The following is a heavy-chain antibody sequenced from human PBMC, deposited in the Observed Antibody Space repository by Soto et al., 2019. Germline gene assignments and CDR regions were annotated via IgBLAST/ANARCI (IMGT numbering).Heavy chain of an antibody. CDR3: ARRRYLARSTWFAP. J-gene: IGHJ5*02. D-gene: IGHD6-6*01. Sequence: PSETLSLTCTVSGGSISSYYWIWIRQPPGKGLEWIGYIYYSGSTNYNPSLKSRVTISVDTSKNQFSLKLSSVTAADTAVYYCARRRYLARSTWFAPWGQGTLVTVSS. CDR2: IYYSGST. V-gene: IGHV4-59*08. CDR1: GGSISSYY.